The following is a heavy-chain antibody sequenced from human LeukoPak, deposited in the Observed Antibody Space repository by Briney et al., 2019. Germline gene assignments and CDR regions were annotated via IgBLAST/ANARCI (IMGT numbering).Heavy chain of an antibody. CDR3: ARETGGSSLIYFDY. Sequence: ASVKVSCKASGYTFTDYYKHWIRQAPGQGLEWMGRINLNSGVTNYAQNFQGRVTMTRDTSISTAYMELSRLRSDDAAVYYCARETGGSSLIYFDYWGQGTLVTVSS. J-gene: IGHJ4*02. D-gene: IGHD1-26*01. V-gene: IGHV1-2*06. CDR2: INLNSGVT. CDR1: GYTFTDYY.